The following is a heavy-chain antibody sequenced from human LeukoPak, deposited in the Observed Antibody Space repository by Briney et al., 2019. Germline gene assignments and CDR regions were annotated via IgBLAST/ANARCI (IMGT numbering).Heavy chain of an antibody. J-gene: IGHJ4*02. CDR1: GASISGSNYY. Sequence: SETLSLTCAVSGASISGSNYYWGWIRQPPGKGLEWIGNIYYSGSTYYNASLQSRVTISIDTSKNQFSLRLNSVTAADTAMYYCAKSGGYGLIDYWGQGTLVTVSS. CDR3: AKSGGYGLIDY. V-gene: IGHV4-39*01. CDR2: IYYSGST. D-gene: IGHD1-26*01.